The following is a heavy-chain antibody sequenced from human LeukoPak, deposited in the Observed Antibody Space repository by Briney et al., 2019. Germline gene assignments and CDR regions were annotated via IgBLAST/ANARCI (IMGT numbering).Heavy chain of an antibody. CDR3: AKVCAYVWGSYDP. D-gene: IGHD3-16*01. J-gene: IGHJ5*02. CDR1: GFTFSDYI. V-gene: IGHV3-48*04. CDR2: ISSSSNAI. Sequence: GESLRLSCAASGFTFSDYIMNWVRQAPGKGLEWVSYISSSSNAIYYADSVKGRFTISRDNARNSLYLQMNSLRVEDTTVYYCAKVCAYVWGSYDPWGQGTLVTVSS.